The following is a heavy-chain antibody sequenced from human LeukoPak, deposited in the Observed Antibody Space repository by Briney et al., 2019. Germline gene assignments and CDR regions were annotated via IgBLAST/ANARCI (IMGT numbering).Heavy chain of an antibody. CDR1: GFTFSSYS. CDR3: ARYGLGGAPPGFDY. V-gene: IGHV3-21*04. D-gene: IGHD3-16*01. J-gene: IGHJ4*02. Sequence: GGSLRLSCAASGFTFSSYSMNWVRQAPGKGLEWVSSISSSSSYIYYADSVKGRFTISRDNAKNSLYLQMNSLRAEDTAVYYCARYGLGGAPPGFDYWGQGTLVTVSS. CDR2: ISSSSSYI.